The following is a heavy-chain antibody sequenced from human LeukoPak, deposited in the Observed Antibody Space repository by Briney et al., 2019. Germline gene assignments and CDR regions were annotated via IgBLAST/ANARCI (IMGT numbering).Heavy chain of an antibody. CDR3: ATYGNYYDSSGPFDD. CDR1: GYTLTELS. V-gene: IGHV1-24*01. CDR2: FDPEDGET. D-gene: IGHD3-22*01. Sequence: ASVKVSCKVSGYTLTELSMHWVRQAPGKGLEWMGGFDPEDGETIYAQKFQGRVTMTEDTSTDTAYMELSSLRSEDTAVYYCATYGNYYDSSGPFDDWGQGTLVNVSS. J-gene: IGHJ4*02.